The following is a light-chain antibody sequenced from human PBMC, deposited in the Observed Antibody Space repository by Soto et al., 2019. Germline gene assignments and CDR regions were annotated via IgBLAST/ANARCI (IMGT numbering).Light chain of an antibody. CDR3: QQSYSTPPT. J-gene: IGKJ1*01. Sequence: EIQMTQSPSSRSSSVGYIVTITCRSSQSISSYLNWYQQKPGKAPKLLIYAASSLQSGVPPRFSGSGSGTDFTLTISSLQPEDFETYYCQQSYSTPPTFGQGTKVDIK. V-gene: IGKV1-39*01. CDR1: QSISSY. CDR2: AAS.